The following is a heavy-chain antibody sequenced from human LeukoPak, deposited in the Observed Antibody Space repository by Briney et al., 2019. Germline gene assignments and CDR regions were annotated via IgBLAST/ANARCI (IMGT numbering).Heavy chain of an antibody. V-gene: IGHV4-61*02. CDR1: GNSISSGDNY. D-gene: IGHD3-10*02. Sequence: SQTLSLTCTVSGNSISSGDNYWSWIRQPAGKGLEWIGRIYTSGSTNYNPSLKSRVTISGDTSKNQFSLKLSSVTAADTAVYYCARSLFGEFRIFDYWGQGTLVTVSS. CDR3: ARSLFGEFRIFDY. J-gene: IGHJ4*02. CDR2: IYTSGST.